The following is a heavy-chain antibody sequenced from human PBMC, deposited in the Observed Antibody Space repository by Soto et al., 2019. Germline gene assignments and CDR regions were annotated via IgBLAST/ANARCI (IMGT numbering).Heavy chain of an antibody. V-gene: IGHV1-69*02. CDR3: ATGAAVAGTHDY. Sequence: GGPVEGPCQGSGGGFDNYTFSWGRQAPGQGVGWMGRIIPILGIANYAQKFQGRVTITADKSTSTAYMELSSLRSEDTAVYYCATGAAVAGTHDYWGQGTLVTVSS. D-gene: IGHD6-19*01. CDR2: IIPILGIA. CDR1: GGGFDNYT. J-gene: IGHJ4*02.